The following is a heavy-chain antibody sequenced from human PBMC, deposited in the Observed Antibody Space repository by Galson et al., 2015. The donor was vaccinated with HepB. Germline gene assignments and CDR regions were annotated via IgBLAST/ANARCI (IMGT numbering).Heavy chain of an antibody. V-gene: IGHV3-33*01. CDR1: GFTFRSYG. CDR2: IWHDGKNK. D-gene: IGHD3-3*01. J-gene: IGHJ3*02. Sequence: SLRLSCAASGFTFRSYGMHWVRQAPGKGLEWVAVIWHDGKNKDYAESVKGRFTISRDNSKNTLYLEMISLRAEDTAVYYCARDTPYDPFTIFGVLDSNDAFDIWGQGTMVTVSS. CDR3: ARDTPYDPFTIFGVLDSNDAFDI.